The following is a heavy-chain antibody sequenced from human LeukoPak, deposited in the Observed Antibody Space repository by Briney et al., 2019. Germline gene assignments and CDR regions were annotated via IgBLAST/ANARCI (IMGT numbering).Heavy chain of an antibody. CDR2: ISWNSGSI. CDR1: GFTFDDYA. V-gene: IGHV3-9*01. J-gene: IGHJ4*02. Sequence: GRSLRLSCAASGFTFDDYAMHWVRQAPGKGLEWVSGISWNSGSIGYADSVKGRFTISRDNAKNSLYLQMNSLRAGDTALYYCAKDAYSSGWFFDYWGQGTLVTVSS. CDR3: AKDAYSSGWFFDY. D-gene: IGHD6-19*01.